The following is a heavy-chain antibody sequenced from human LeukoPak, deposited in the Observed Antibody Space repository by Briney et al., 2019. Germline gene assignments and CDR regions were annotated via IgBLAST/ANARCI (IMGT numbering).Heavy chain of an antibody. Sequence: SETLSLTCAVYGGSFSGYYWSWIRQPPGKGLEWIGEINHSGSTNYNPSLKSRVTISVDTSKNQFSLKLSSVTAADTAVYYCVRLVVPAAPPGNWFDPWGQGTLVTVSS. CDR2: INHSGST. J-gene: IGHJ5*02. CDR1: GGSFSGYY. CDR3: VRLVVPAAPPGNWFDP. D-gene: IGHD2-2*01. V-gene: IGHV4-34*01.